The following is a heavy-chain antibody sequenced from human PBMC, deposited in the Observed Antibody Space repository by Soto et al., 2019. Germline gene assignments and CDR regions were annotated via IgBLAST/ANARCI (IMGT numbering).Heavy chain of an antibody. J-gene: IGHJ4*02. CDR3: ARGRTGFLEWLYYPS. CDR1: GGSISSGGYY. CDR2: IYYSGST. Sequence: PSETLSLTCTVSGGSISSGGYYWSWIRQHPGKGLEWIGYIYYSGSTYYNPSLKSRVTIPVDTSKNQFSLKLSSVTAADTAVYYCARGRTGFLEWLYYPSWGQGTLVTVSS. V-gene: IGHV4-31*03. D-gene: IGHD3-3*01.